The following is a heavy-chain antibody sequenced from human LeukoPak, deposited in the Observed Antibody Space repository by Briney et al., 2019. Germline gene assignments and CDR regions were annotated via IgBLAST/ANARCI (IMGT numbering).Heavy chain of an antibody. CDR1: GYSFTNYW. J-gene: IGHJ4*02. CDR2: IYPGDSDT. V-gene: IGHV5-51*01. CDR3: ARQGTIVAGTRGTTFDN. Sequence: GESLKISCKASGYSFTNYWIGWVRQMPGKGLEWMGIIYPGDSDTKYSPSFQGQVTISVDKSINTAYLQWSSLRASDTAMYYCARQGTIVAGTRGTTFDNWGQGTLLTVSS. D-gene: IGHD6-19*01.